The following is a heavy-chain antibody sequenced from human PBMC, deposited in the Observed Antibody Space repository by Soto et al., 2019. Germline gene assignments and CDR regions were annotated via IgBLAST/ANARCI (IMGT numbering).Heavy chain of an antibody. V-gene: IGHV4-30-4*01. D-gene: IGHD5-18*01. Sequence: SETLSLTCTVSGGPISSGDYYWSWIRQPPGKGLEWIGYIYYSGSTYYNPSLMSRVTISVDTSKNQFSLKLYSVTAAATAVYYCARGVTADYWGQGTLVTVSS. CDR1: GGPISSGDYY. J-gene: IGHJ4*02. CDR3: ARGVTADY. CDR2: IYYSGST.